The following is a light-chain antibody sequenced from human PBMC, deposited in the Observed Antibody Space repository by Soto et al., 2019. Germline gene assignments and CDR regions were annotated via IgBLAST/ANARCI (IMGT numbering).Light chain of an antibody. CDR1: TGAVTSGHY. CDR2: DTS. V-gene: IGLV7-46*01. CDR3: LLSYSGPRV. J-gene: IGLJ3*02. Sequence: QAVVTQEPSLTVSPGGTVTLTCGSSTGAVTSGHYPYWFQQKPSQAPRTLIYDTSNKHSWTPARFSGSLLGGKAALTLSGAQPEDEAEYYCLLSYSGPRVFGGGTKLTVL.